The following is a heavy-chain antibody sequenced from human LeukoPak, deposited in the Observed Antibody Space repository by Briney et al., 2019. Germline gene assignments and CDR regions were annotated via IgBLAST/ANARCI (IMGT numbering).Heavy chain of an antibody. CDR3: ATGAAYQLLAAFDI. Sequence: SETLSLTCTVSGGSISSYYWSWIRQPPGKGLEWIGYIYYSGSTNYNPSLKSRVTISVDTSKNQFSLKLSSVTAADTAVYYCATGAAYQLLAAFDIWGQGTMVTVSS. V-gene: IGHV4-59*01. J-gene: IGHJ3*02. CDR2: IYYSGST. CDR1: GGSISSYY. D-gene: IGHD4-23*01.